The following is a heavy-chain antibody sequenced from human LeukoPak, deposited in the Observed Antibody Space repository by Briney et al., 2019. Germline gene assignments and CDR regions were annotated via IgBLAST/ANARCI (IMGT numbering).Heavy chain of an antibody. J-gene: IGHJ4*02. D-gene: IGHD2-15*01. Sequence: GASVKVSCKASGGTFSSYAISWVRQAPGQGLEWMGGIIPIFGTANYAQKLQGRVTITADESTSTAYMELSSLRSEDTAVYYCARGYCSGGSCYLDYWGQGTLVTVSS. CDR1: GGTFSSYA. CDR3: ARGYCSGGSCYLDY. V-gene: IGHV1-69*13. CDR2: IIPIFGTA.